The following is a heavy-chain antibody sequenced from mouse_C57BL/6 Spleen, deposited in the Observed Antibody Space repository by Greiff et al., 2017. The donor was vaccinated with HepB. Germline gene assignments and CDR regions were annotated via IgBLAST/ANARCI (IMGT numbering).Heavy chain of an antibody. CDR2: IYPGGGYT. D-gene: IGHD3-2*02. CDR3: ARRSSGYAMDY. V-gene: IGHV1-63*01. CDR1: GYTFTNYW. J-gene: IGHJ4*01. Sequence: VQLQQSGAELVRPGPSVKMSCKASGYTFTNYWIGWAKQRPGHGLEWIGDIYPGGGYTNYNEKFKGKATLTADKSSSTAYMQFSSLTSEDSAIYYCARRSSGYAMDYWGQGTSVTVSS.